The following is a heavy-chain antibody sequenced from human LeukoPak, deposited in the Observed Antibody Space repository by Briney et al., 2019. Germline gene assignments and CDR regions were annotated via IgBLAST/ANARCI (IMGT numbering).Heavy chain of an antibody. CDR2: INPNTGDT. J-gene: IGHJ4*02. Sequence: ASVKVSCKASGYTCTDYYIHWMRHAPGQGLEWMGWINPNTGDTEFAQKFQGRVTMTRDTCITTAYMELSMLRSGDTAVYYCVRKEYGPGKKQFDYWGQGSLVTVSS. V-gene: IGHV1-2*02. CDR3: VRKEYGPGKKQFDY. CDR1: GYTCTDYY. D-gene: IGHD2/OR15-2a*01.